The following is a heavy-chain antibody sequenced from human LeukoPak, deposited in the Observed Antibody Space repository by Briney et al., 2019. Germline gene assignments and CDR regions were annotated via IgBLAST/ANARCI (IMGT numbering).Heavy chain of an antibody. V-gene: IGHV3-74*01. Sequence: GGSLRLSCAASGFTFSSYWMHWVRQAPGKGLVWVSHINSDGISTGYVDSVKGRFIISRDNAKKTLYLQMNSLRAEDTAVYYCARGYCSGGCCYKLNDCDIWGQGTMVTVSS. D-gene: IGHD2-15*01. CDR1: GFTFSSYW. CDR3: ARGYCSGGCCYKLNDCDI. CDR2: INSDGIST. J-gene: IGHJ3*02.